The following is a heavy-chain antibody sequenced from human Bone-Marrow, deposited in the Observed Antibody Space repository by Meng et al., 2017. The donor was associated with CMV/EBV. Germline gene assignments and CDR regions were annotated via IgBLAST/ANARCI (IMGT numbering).Heavy chain of an antibody. J-gene: IGHJ6*02. CDR3: ATYYYGSMDYYYGMDV. CDR2: IYYSGST. D-gene: IGHD3-10*01. CDR1: GGSISSSSYY. Sequence: SETLSLTCTVSGGSISSSSYYWGWIRQPPGKGLEWIGSIYYSGSTYYNPSLKSRVTISVDTSKNQFSLKLSSVTAADTAVYYCATYYYGSMDYYYGMDVWGQGTTVTVSS. V-gene: IGHV4-39*07.